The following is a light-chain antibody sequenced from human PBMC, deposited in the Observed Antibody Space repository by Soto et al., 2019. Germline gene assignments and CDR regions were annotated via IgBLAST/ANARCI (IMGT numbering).Light chain of an antibody. J-gene: IGLJ3*02. Sequence: QSVLTQPASVSGSPGQSITISCTGTSSDVGGYNYVSWYQQHPGKAPKLMIYDVSNRPSGVSNRFSGSKSGNTASLTISGLQAEDEAEYYCLLSYSGSWVFGGGTKLTVL. CDR3: LLSYSGSWV. V-gene: IGLV2-14*01. CDR1: SSDVGGYNY. CDR2: DVS.